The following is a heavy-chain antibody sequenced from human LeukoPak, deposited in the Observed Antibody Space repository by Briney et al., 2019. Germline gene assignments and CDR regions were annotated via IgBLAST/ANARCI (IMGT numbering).Heavy chain of an antibody. CDR3: ARAVSGTYYAWFDP. V-gene: IGHV3-7*04. CDR2: INQDGSEK. J-gene: IGHJ5*02. CDR1: GFTFTSYW. D-gene: IGHD1-26*01. Sequence: GGSLRLSCAASGFTFTSYWMSWVRQAPGKGLEGVANINQDGSEKYYVDSVKGRFTISRDNAKNSLYLQMNSLRAEDTALYYCARAVSGTYYAWFDPWGQGTLVTVSS.